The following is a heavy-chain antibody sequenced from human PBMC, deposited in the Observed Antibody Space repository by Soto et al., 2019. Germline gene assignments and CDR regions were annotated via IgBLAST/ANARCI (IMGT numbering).Heavy chain of an antibody. J-gene: IGHJ4*02. V-gene: IGHV1-69*06. CDR1: GGTFSSYA. D-gene: IGHD3-10*01. CDR2: IIPIFGTA. CDR3: ARAWRYYYGSGSYNY. Sequence: QVQLVQSGAEVKKPGSSVKVSCKASGGTFSSYAISWVRQAPGQGLEWMGGIIPIFGTANYAQKFQGRVTITEDKSTSTAYMELSSLRAEDTAVYYCARAWRYYYGSGSYNYWGQGTLVTVSS.